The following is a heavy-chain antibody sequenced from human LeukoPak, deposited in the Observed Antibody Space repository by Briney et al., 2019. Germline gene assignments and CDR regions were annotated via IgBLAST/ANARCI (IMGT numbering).Heavy chain of an antibody. V-gene: IGHV3-30*02. CDR3: AKAGSSSWYSELDY. D-gene: IGHD6-13*01. Sequence: GGSLRLSCTASGFTFSNYGIHWVRQAPGKGLEWVAFIRYDGSNKYYPDSVKGRFTISRDNSKNTLYLQMNSLRAEDTAVYYCAKAGSSSWYSELDYWGQETLVTVSS. CDR2: IRYDGSNK. J-gene: IGHJ4*02. CDR1: GFTFSNYG.